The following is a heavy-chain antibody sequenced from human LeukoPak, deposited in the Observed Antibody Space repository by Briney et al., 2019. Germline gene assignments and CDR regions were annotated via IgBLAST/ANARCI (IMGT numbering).Heavy chain of an antibody. Sequence: GGSLRLSCAASGFTFSSYGMHWVRQAPGKGLEWVAVISYDGSIKYFADFVKGRFTISRDNSKNTLYLQMNSLRPEDTAVYYCAKEMEVSPGPDYWGQGTLVTVSS. J-gene: IGHJ4*02. CDR1: GFTFSSYG. CDR3: AKEMEVSPGPDY. CDR2: ISYDGSIK. D-gene: IGHD1-14*01. V-gene: IGHV3-30*18.